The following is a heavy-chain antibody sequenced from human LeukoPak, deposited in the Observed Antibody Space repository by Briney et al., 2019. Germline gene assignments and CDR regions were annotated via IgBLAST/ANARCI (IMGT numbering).Heavy chain of an antibody. CDR1: GGTFSSYA. J-gene: IGHJ3*02. V-gene: IGHV1-69*13. CDR3: ARPSDIVVVPAAVDAFDI. Sequence: SVKVSCKASGGTFSSYAISWVRQAPGQGLECMGGIIHIFGTANYAQKFQGRVTITADESTSTAYMELSSLRSEDTAVYYCARPSDIVVVPAAVDAFDIWGQGTMVTVSS. CDR2: IIHIFGTA. D-gene: IGHD2-2*01.